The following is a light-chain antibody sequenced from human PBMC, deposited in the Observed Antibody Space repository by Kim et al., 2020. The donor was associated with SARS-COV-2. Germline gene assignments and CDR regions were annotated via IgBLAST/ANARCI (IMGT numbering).Light chain of an antibody. Sequence: SPGGSAALACKAGQNVSNNYLGWYQQKPGQAPRLLIFGASGRATDIPDRFSGSGSGTDFTLTISRLEPEDFAVYYCQQYGSSPWTFGQGTKVEIK. CDR2: GAS. V-gene: IGKV3-20*01. J-gene: IGKJ1*01. CDR3: QQYGSSPWT. CDR1: QNVSNNY.